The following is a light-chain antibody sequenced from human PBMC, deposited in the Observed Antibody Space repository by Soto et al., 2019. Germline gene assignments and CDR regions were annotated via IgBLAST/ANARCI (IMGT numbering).Light chain of an antibody. CDR3: QKHNGVPFT. Sequence: DIQMTQSPSSLSASIGDRVTITCRASQGISNYLAWYQQKPGKVPKLLIYVASTLQSGVPSRFSGSGSGTEFTLTISSLQPEDVATYYCQKHNGVPFTFGPGTKVDIK. V-gene: IGKV1-27*01. J-gene: IGKJ3*01. CDR1: QGISNY. CDR2: VAS.